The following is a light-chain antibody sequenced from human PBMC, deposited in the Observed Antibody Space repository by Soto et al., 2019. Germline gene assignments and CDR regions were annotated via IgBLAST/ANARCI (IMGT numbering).Light chain of an antibody. V-gene: IGKV1-5*03. CDR2: RAY. CDR3: HQYGVYYPRT. CDR1: QIIGDS. J-gene: IGKJ4*01. Sequence: DLQMTKSHSTLSASVGDKVTITCRASQIIGDSLAWSQQKPGKAPVLLIYRAYTLESGVPSRFSGSRSGIECTLTIISLPPDDFAPYYCHQYGVYYPRTFGGGNTV.